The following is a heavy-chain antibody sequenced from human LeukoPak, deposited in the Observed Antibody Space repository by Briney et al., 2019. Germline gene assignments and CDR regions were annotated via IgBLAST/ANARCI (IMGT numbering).Heavy chain of an antibody. Sequence: SETLSLTCTVSGGSISSSSYYWGWIRQPPGKGLEWIGSIYYSGSTYYNPSLKSRVTISVDRSKNQFSLKLSSVTAADTAVYYCARGKYYYDSSGYYDYWGQGTLVTVSS. CDR2: IYYSGST. D-gene: IGHD3-22*01. J-gene: IGHJ4*02. V-gene: IGHV4-39*07. CDR3: ARGKYYYDSSGYYDY. CDR1: GGSISSSSYY.